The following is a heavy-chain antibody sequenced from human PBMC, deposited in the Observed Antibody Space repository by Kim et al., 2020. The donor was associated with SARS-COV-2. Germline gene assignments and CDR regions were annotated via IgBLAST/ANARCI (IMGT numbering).Heavy chain of an antibody. D-gene: IGHD5-18*01. Sequence: GGSLRLSCAASGFTFSSYAMHWVRQAPGKGLEWVAVISYDGSNKYYADSVKGRFTISRDNSKNTLYLQMNSLRAEDTAVYYCARGVQLWFSNMMGSYFDYWGQGTLVTVSS. CDR3: ARGVQLWFSNMMGSYFDY. CDR2: ISYDGSNK. V-gene: IGHV3-30*04. CDR1: GFTFSSYA. J-gene: IGHJ4*02.